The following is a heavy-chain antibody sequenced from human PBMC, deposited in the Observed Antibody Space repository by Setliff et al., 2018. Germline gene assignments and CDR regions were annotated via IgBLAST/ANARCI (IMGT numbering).Heavy chain of an antibody. CDR1: GGSISSYY. D-gene: IGHD6-19*01. V-gene: IGHV4-4*07. Sequence: PSETLSLTCTVSGGSISSYYWSWIRQPAGKGLEWIGHIYIGGSANYHPSLKSRVTMSIDTSKNQFSLKLNSVTAADMAVYYCAREQWLDPPGYYYMDVWAKGTTVTAP. CDR2: IYIGGSA. CDR3: AREQWLDPPGYYYMDV. J-gene: IGHJ6*03.